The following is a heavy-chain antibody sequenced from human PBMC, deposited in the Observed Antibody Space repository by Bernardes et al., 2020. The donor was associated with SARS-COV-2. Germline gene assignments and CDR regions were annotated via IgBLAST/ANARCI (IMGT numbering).Heavy chain of an antibody. D-gene: IGHD6-19*01. CDR2: ISYEGSVK. V-gene: IGHV3-30*03. CDR1: GFTLSRYG. Sequence: GGSLRLSCVASGFTLSRYGMHWVRQAPGKGLEWMTFISYEGSVKYYAESVKGRFTISRDNSKNTLYLQMNGLRTDDTAVYYCSRGAVAGDEAFGIWGQGTMVTVSS. CDR3: SRGAVAGDEAFGI. J-gene: IGHJ3*02.